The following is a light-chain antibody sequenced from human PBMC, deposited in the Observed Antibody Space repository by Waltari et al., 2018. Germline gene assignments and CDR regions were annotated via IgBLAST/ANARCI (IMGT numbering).Light chain of an antibody. J-gene: IGKJ1*01. Sequence: DNQMTQSPYSLSASVGDRVTITCRASKSISSYLNWYQQKPGKAPKLLIYAASSLQSGVPSRFSGSGSGTDFTLTISSLQPEDFATYYCQQSYSTPRTFGQGTKVEIK. V-gene: IGKV1-39*01. CDR3: QQSYSTPRT. CDR2: AAS. CDR1: KSISSY.